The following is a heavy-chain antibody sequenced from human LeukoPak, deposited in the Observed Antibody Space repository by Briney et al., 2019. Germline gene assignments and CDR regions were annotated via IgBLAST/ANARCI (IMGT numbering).Heavy chain of an antibody. D-gene: IGHD2-2*02. CDR3: AKDPGVDDIVVVPAATPPRSDY. CDR1: GFTFSSYA. Sequence: GGSLRLSCAASGFTFSSYAMSWVRGAPGRGLEWVSAISGSGGSTYYADSVKGRFTISRDNSKNTLYLQMNSLRVEDTAVYYCAKDPGVDDIVVVPAATPPRSDYWGQGTLVTVSS. CDR2: ISGSGGST. V-gene: IGHV3-23*01. J-gene: IGHJ4*02.